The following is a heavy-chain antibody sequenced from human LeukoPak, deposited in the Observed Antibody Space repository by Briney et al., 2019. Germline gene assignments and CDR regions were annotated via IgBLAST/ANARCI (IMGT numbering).Heavy chain of an antibody. V-gene: IGHV4-34*01. CDR2: INHSGST. CDR3: ARAELWFGELGGYYYYGMDV. CDR1: GGSFSGYY. J-gene: IGHJ6*04. Sequence: PSETLSLTCAVYGGSFSGYYWSWIRQPPGKGLEWIGEINHSGSTNYNPSLKSRVTISVDTSKNQFSLKLSSVTAADTAVYYCARAELWFGELGGYYYYGMDVWGKGTTVTVSS. D-gene: IGHD3-10*01.